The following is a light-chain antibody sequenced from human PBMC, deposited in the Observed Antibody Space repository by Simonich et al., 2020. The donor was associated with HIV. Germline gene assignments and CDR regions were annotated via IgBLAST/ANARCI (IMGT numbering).Light chain of an antibody. CDR1: QSISDW. J-gene: IGKJ1*01. V-gene: IGKV1-5*03. Sequence: DIQMTQSPSTLSASVGDRVTITCRASQSISDWLAWYQQKPGKAPKFLIYKASTLESGVPSRFSGSGSGTDYTLTISSLQPEDFATYYCQQYDSTPLWAFGQGTKVEIK. CDR3: QQYDSTPLWA. CDR2: KAS.